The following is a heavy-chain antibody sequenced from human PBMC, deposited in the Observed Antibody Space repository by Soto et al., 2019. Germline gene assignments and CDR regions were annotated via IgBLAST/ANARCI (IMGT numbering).Heavy chain of an antibody. CDR3: VHKGGGDRILDY. V-gene: IGHV2-5*02. CDR1: GFSLSASEVG. Sequence: QITLKESGPMLVKPTQTLTLTCTFSGFSLSASEVGVGWIRQPPGKALEWLALIYWDDNKHYSPSLKSRLTITKDTSKNQVVLTMTNMDPVDTATYYCVHKGGGDRILDYWGQGTLVTVSS. CDR2: IYWDDNK. J-gene: IGHJ4*02. D-gene: IGHD3-16*01.